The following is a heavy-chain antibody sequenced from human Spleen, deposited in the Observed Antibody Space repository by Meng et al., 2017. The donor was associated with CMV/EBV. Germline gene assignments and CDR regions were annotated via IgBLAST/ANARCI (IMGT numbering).Heavy chain of an antibody. CDR3: ARDLLCSSTSCYGGNWFDP. CDR1: GGTFNSYA. Sequence: ASVKVSCKASGGTFNSYAITWVRQAPGQGLEGLGVIIPIFGATSYAQKFQGRVTMTRDTSTSTVYMELSSLRSEDTAVYYCARDLLCSSTSCYGGNWFDPWGQGTLVTVSS. V-gene: IGHV1-46*02. J-gene: IGHJ5*02. D-gene: IGHD2-2*01. CDR2: IIPIFGAT.